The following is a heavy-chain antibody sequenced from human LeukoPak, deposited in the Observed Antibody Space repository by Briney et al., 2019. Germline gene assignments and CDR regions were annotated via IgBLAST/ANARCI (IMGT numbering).Heavy chain of an antibody. D-gene: IGHD6-13*01. Sequence: QSGGSLRLSCAASGFTFDDYAMHWVRQAPGKGLEWVSGISWNSGSIGYADSVKGRFTISRDNSKNTLYLQMNSLRAEDTAVYYCARELREGSSSWFYYYYGMDVWGQGTTVTVSS. V-gene: IGHV3-9*01. CDR2: ISWNSGSI. CDR3: ARELREGSSSWFYYYYGMDV. CDR1: GFTFDDYA. J-gene: IGHJ6*02.